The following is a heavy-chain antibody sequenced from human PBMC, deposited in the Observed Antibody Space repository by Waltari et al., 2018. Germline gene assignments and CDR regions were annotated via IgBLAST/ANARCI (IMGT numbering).Heavy chain of an antibody. V-gene: IGHV4-39*01. CDR3: ARHFPDYQTYYYGMDA. CDR2: IFDSGCK. D-gene: IGHD4-17*01. Sequence: QLQLQESGPGLVKPSETLSLTCSVSGGSIGTGTVYWGWIRQPPGKGLEWIGTIFDSGCKFYNPSLDSRAAIARDTSKNQFSRKLNSVTAADAAVYYCARHFPDYQTYYYGMDAWGQGTTVTVSS. J-gene: IGHJ6*02. CDR1: GGSIGTGTVY.